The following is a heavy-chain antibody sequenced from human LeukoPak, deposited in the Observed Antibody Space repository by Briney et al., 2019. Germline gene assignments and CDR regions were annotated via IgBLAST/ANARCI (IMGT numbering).Heavy chain of an antibody. CDR1: GFIFSSYA. CDR2: MSFDGTNK. D-gene: IGHD2-21*02. J-gene: IGHJ4*02. CDR3: ARANCGGDCQHSMYYFDF. Sequence: GGALRLSCAASGFIFSSYAMHWVRQAPGKGLEGVAIMSFDGTNKYYADSVKGRFTISRDNSKNTLHLQMNSLRAEDTAVYYCARANCGGDCQHSMYYFDFWGQGTLVTVSS. V-gene: IGHV3-30*04.